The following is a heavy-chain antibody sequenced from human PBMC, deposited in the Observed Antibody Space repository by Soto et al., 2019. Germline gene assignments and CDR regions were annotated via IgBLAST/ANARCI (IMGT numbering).Heavy chain of an antibody. CDR3: ARHSSSWPIFDY. Sequence: QVQLQESGPGLVKPSETLSLTCTVSGGSIGNSYWSWIRQSPGKGLEWIGYIYYSGSPNYNPSLKSRVSISVDTSKNQFSLKLSSVTAADTAVYYCARHSSSWPIFDYWGQGTLVIVSS. CDR1: GGSIGNSY. V-gene: IGHV4-59*08. J-gene: IGHJ4*02. CDR2: IYYSGSP. D-gene: IGHD6-13*01.